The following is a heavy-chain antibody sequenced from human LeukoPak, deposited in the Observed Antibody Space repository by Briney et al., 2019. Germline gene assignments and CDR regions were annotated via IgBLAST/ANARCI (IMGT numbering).Heavy chain of an antibody. J-gene: IGHJ4*02. CDR1: SASISDNIYY. D-gene: IGHD2-8*01. V-gene: IGHV4-39*01. CDR3: ARSHYCTNGLCYFYF. CDR2: IYYSGTT. Sequence: PSETLSLTCTVSSASISDNIYYWGWIRQPPGKGLEWIATIYYSGTTYYNPSLRSRVTISEDTSKNQVFLKLTSVNAADTAVYYCARSHYCTNGLCYFYFWGQGTLVTVSS.